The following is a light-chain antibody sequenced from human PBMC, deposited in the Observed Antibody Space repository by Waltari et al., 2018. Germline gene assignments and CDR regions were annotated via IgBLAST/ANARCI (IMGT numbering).Light chain of an antibody. V-gene: IGKV1-39*01. CDR1: QGISSY. CDR2: AAS. CDR3: QQTYSHFRT. Sequence: DIRMTQSPPSLPASVGDSVTITCRASQGISSYLNWYQQKPGQAPKLLIYAASSLQSGVRSRFSGSGFGTDFTLTINSLQPEDFAVYFCQQTYSHFRTFGQGTKV. J-gene: IGKJ1*01.